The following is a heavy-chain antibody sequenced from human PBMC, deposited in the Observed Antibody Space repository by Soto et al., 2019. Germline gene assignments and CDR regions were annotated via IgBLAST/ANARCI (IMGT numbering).Heavy chain of an antibody. D-gene: IGHD2-15*01. Sequence: ASVKVSCKASGYTFTSYGISWVRQAPGQGLEWMGWISAYNGNTNYAQKLQGRVTMTTDTSTSTAYMELRSLRSEDRAMYYCARPGSCSGCSCYAAYWGQGTLVTVSS. CDR3: ARPGSCSGCSCYAAY. CDR2: ISAYNGNT. J-gene: IGHJ4*02. CDR1: GYTFTSYG. V-gene: IGHV1-18*01.